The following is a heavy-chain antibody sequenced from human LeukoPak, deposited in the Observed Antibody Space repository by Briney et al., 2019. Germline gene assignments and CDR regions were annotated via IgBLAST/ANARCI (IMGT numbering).Heavy chain of an antibody. V-gene: IGHV1-2*02. J-gene: IGHJ4*02. CDR2: INPNSGGT. D-gene: IGHD1-1*01. CDR1: GYTFTGYY. CDR3: ARGGGGYNWIIDY. Sequence: ASVKVSCKASGYTFTGYYMHWVRQAPGQGLEWMGWINPNSGGTNYAQKLQGRVTMTTDTSTSTAYMELRSLRSDDTAVYYCARGGGGYNWIIDYWGQGTLVTVSS.